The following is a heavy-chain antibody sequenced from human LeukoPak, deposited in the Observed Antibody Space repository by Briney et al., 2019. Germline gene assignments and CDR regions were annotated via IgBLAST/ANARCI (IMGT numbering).Heavy chain of an antibody. D-gene: IGHD3-3*01. Sequence: SETLSLTCAVYGGSFSGYYWSWVRQPPGKGLEWIGEINHSGSTNYNPSFKSRVTISVDTSKNQFSLKLSSVTAADTAVYYCARARFLEWSTYYYMDVWGKGTTVTVSS. CDR1: GGSFSGYY. V-gene: IGHV4-34*01. CDR3: ARARFLEWSTYYYMDV. CDR2: INHSGST. J-gene: IGHJ6*03.